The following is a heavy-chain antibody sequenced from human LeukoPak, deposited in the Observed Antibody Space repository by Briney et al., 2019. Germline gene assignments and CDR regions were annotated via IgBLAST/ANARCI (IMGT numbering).Heavy chain of an antibody. CDR1: GFTFDDYA. CDR3: AKGGSGWSYYFDF. CDR2: ISGDGGST. J-gene: IGHJ4*02. V-gene: IGHV3-43*02. D-gene: IGHD6-19*01. Sequence: PGGSLRLSCAASGFTFDDYAIHWVRQAPGKGLEWVSLISGDGGSTYYADSVKGRFTISRDNSKNSLYLQMNSLSTEDTALYYCAKGGSGWSYYFDFWGQGTLVTVSS.